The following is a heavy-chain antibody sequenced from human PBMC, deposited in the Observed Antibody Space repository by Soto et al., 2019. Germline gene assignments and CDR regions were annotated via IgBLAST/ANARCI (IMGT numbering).Heavy chain of an antibody. V-gene: IGHV3-53*04. CDR3: ARGSGGGFCFDL. J-gene: IGHJ2*01. D-gene: IGHD3-10*01. CDR1: DFTVSSNY. CDR2: IYSGGNT. Sequence: EEQLVESGGGLVQPGGSLRLSCAASDFTVSSNYMSWVRQAPGKGLEWVSVIYSGGNTYYADSVKGRFTISRHNSKNTLYLQMNTLRAEDTAVYYCARGSGGGFCFDLWGRGTLVTVSS.